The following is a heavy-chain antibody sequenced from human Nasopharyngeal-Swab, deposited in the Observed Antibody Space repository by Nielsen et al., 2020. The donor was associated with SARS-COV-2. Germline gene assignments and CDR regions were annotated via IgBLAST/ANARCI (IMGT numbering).Heavy chain of an antibody. CDR1: GGTFSSYA. CDR2: IIPIFGTA. D-gene: IGHD4-17*01. CDR3: ARTTVKNWYFEL. V-gene: IGHV1-69*13. Sequence: SVKVSCKASGGTFSSYAISWVRQAPGQGLEWMGGIIPIFGTANYAQKFQGRVTITADESTSTAYMELSSLRSEDTAVYYCARTTVKNWYFELWGRGTLVTVSS. J-gene: IGHJ2*01.